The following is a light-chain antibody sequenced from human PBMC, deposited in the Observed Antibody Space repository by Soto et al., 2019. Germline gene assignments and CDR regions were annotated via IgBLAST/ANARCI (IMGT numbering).Light chain of an antibody. CDR3: SSYTSRTTLV. CDR2: EVS. J-gene: IGLJ1*01. V-gene: IGLV2-14*01. CDR1: SSDVGGYNY. Sequence: QSALTQPASVSGSPGQSITISCTGSSSDVGGYNYVSGYQQHPGKAPKLMIYEVSNRPSGISNRFSGSKSGNTASLTISGLKADDEADYYCSSYTSRTTLVFGTGTKLTVL.